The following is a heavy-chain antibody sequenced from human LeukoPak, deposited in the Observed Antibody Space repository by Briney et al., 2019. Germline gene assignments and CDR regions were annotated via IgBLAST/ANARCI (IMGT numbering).Heavy chain of an antibody. D-gene: IGHD3-16*02. V-gene: IGHV5-51*01. CDR2: IYPGDSDT. CDR1: GYSFTSYW. J-gene: IGHJ3*02. CDR3: ASRGNVWGSYRPSDAFDI. Sequence: GGSLKISCKGSGYSFTSYWIGWVRQMPGKGLEWMGIIYPGDSDTRYSPSFQGQVTISADKSISTAYLQWSSLKASDTAMYYCASRGNVWGSYRPSDAFDIWGQGTMVTVSS.